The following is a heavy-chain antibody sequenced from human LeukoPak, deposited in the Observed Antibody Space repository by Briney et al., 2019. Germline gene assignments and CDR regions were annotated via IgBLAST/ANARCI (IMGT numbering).Heavy chain of an antibody. CDR2: IYSGGST. CDR3: AREVEAYFDY. J-gene: IGHJ4*02. D-gene: IGHD2-15*01. V-gene: IGHV3-66*01. CDR1: GFIVSSNY. Sequence: GGSLRLSCAASGFIVSSNYMSWVRQAPGKGLEWVSVIYSGGSTYYADSVKGRFTISRDNSKNTLYLQMNSLRAEDTAVYYCAREVEAYFDYWGQGTLVTVSS.